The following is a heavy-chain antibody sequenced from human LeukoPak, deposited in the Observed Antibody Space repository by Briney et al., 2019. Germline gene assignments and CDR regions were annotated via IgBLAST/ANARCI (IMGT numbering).Heavy chain of an antibody. CDR2: IWYDGSNK. CDR1: GFTFSSYG. CDR3: ARDLSDYDYVWGSYGGHFDY. D-gene: IGHD3-16*01. V-gene: IGHV3-33*01. Sequence: PGRSLRLSCAASGFTFSSYGMHWVRQAPGKGLEWVAVIWYDGSNKYYADSVKGRFTISRDNSKNTLYLQMNSLRAEDTAVYYCARDLSDYDYVWGSYGGHFDYWGQGTLVTVSS. J-gene: IGHJ4*02.